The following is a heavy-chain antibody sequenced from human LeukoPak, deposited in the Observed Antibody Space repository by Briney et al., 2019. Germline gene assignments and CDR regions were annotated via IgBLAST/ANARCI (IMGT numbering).Heavy chain of an antibody. CDR2: IKSKYNGGTT. V-gene: IGHV3-15*01. Sequence: GGSLRLSCAASGFTFNNAWMSWVRQAPGKGLEWVGRIKSKYNGGTTDYVAPVKGRFTISRDDSKNTLYLQMNSLKTEDTAVYYCATTVGYSGYDWGYWGQGTLVTVSS. CDR3: ATTVGYSGYDWGY. D-gene: IGHD5-12*01. CDR1: GFTFNNAW. J-gene: IGHJ4*02.